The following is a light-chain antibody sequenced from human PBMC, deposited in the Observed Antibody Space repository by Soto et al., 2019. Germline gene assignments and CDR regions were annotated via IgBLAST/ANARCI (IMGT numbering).Light chain of an antibody. Sequence: DIQMTQSPSSLSASVGDRVTITCRASQSISSYLNWYQQKPGKAPKLLIYAASTLQSGVPSRFSGSGSGTDFTLVISSLQAEDFSTYYCQQSYSTHPTFGQGTKVEIK. CDR1: QSISSY. CDR3: QQSYSTHPT. CDR2: AAS. J-gene: IGKJ1*01. V-gene: IGKV1-39*01.